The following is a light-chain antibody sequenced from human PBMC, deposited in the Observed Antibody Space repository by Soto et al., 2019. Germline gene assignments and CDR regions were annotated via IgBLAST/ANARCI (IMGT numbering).Light chain of an antibody. CDR2: GAS. J-gene: IGKJ4*01. Sequence: IVLTQSPATLSLSPGERAPLSCRASQSVSSYLAWYQQKPGQAPRLLIYGASNRATGIPARFSGSGSGTDFTLTISSLEPEDFAVYYCQQRSDWPLTFGGGTKVDIK. CDR3: QQRSDWPLT. V-gene: IGKV3-11*01. CDR1: QSVSSY.